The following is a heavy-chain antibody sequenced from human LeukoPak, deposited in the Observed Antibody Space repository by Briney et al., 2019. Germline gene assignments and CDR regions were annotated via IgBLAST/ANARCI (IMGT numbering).Heavy chain of an antibody. D-gene: IGHD6-6*01. Sequence: ASVKVSCKVSGYTLTELSMHWVRQAPGKGLEWMGGFDPEDGETIYAQKFQGRVTMTEDTSTDTAYMELSSLRSEDTAVYYCATARSELAAPGDFDYWGQGTLVTVSS. CDR2: FDPEDGET. J-gene: IGHJ4*02. V-gene: IGHV1-24*01. CDR3: ATARSELAAPGDFDY. CDR1: GYTLTELS.